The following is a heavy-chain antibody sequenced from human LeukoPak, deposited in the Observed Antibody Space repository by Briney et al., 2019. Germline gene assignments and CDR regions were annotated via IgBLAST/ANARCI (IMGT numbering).Heavy chain of an antibody. V-gene: IGHV3-21*01. CDR1: GFTFSDYD. CDR3: ARGPNSSGWYRYFDF. D-gene: IGHD6-19*01. J-gene: IGHJ4*01. CDR2: ISSSSGYI. Sequence: GGSLRLSCAASGFTFSDYDMKWVRQAPGKGLEWVSSISSSSGYIYYADSVKGRFTISRDNAKNSLYLQMNSLRAEDTAVYYCARGPNSSGWYRYFDFWGHGTLVTVSS.